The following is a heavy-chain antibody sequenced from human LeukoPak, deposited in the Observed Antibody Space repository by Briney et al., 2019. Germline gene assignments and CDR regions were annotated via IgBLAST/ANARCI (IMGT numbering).Heavy chain of an antibody. CDR2: INPNSGGT. Sequence: ASVKVSCKASGYTFTGYYIHWVRQAPGQGLEWMGRINPNSGGTNYAQKLQGRVTMTRDTSISTAYMELSRLRSDDTAVYYCARAVLDSSGWHFDYWGQGTLVTVSS. CDR3: ARAVLDSSGWHFDY. CDR1: GYTFTGYY. D-gene: IGHD6-19*01. J-gene: IGHJ4*02. V-gene: IGHV1-2*06.